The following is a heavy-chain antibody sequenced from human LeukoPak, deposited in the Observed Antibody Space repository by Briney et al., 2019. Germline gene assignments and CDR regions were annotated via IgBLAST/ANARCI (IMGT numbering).Heavy chain of an antibody. CDR1: GFTFSSYS. J-gene: IGHJ4*02. Sequence: PGGSLRLSCAASGFTFSSYSMNWVRQVPGKGLEWVSSISSSSSYIYYADSVKGRFTISRDNAKNSLYLQMNSLRAEDTAVYYCASTQSVDIVATPFDYWGQGTLVTVSS. CDR2: ISSSSSYI. V-gene: IGHV3-21*01. D-gene: IGHD5-12*01. CDR3: ASTQSVDIVATPFDY.